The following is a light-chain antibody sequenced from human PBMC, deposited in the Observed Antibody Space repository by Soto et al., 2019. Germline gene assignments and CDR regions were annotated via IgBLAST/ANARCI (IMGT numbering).Light chain of an antibody. J-gene: IGLJ1*01. CDR3: SSYAGSNTDV. CDR1: SSDVGGYHY. Sequence: QSVLTQPPSASGSPGQSVTISCTGTSSDVGGYHYVSWYQQHPGKAPKLMIYEVSKRPSGVPDRFSGSKSGNTASLTVSGLQAEDEADYYCSSYAGSNTDVCGTGTKVTVL. V-gene: IGLV2-8*01. CDR2: EVS.